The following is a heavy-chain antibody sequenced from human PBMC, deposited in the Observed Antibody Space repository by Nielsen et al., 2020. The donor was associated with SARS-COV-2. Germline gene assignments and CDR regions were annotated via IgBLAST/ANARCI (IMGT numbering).Heavy chain of an antibody. CDR1: GGSISSSSYY. Sequence: SETLSLTCTVSGGSISSSSYYWGWIRQPPGKGLEWIGSIYYSGSTYYNPSLKSRVTISVDTSKNQFSLKLSSVTAADTAVYYCARELGIAARPGDYYFDYWGQGTLVTVSS. J-gene: IGHJ4*02. CDR3: ARELGIAARPGDYYFDY. CDR2: IYYSGST. V-gene: IGHV4-39*02. D-gene: IGHD6-6*01.